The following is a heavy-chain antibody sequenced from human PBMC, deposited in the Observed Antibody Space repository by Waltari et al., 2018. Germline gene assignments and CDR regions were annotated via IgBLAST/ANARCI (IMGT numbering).Heavy chain of an antibody. CDR3: ARGGAVDIVVVPAALDY. CDR2: IIPIFGKA. CDR1: GGTFSSYA. Sequence: QVQLVQSGAEVKKPGSSVKVSCKASGGTFSSYAISWVRQAPGQGLEWMGGIIPIFGKANYAQKFQGRVTITADESTSTAYMELGSLRSEDTAVYYCARGGAVDIVVVPAALDYWGQGTLVTVSS. J-gene: IGHJ4*02. D-gene: IGHD2-2*01. V-gene: IGHV1-69*12.